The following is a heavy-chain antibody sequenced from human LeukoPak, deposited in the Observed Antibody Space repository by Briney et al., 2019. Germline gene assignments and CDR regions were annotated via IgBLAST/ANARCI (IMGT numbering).Heavy chain of an antibody. CDR2: ISYDGSNK. CDR3: AREKGYCTTTSCYRTGGFDY. D-gene: IGHD2-2*01. J-gene: IGHJ4*02. V-gene: IGHV3-30-3*01. Sequence: PGGSLRLSCAASGFTFSSYAMHWVRQATGKGLEWVAVISYDGSNKYYADSVKGRFTISGDNARNSVYLQMNSLRVDDTAVYYCAREKGYCTTTSCYRTGGFDYWGQGTLVTVSS. CDR1: GFTFSSYA.